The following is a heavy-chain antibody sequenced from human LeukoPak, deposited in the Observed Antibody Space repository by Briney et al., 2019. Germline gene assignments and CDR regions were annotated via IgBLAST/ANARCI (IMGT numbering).Heavy chain of an antibody. CDR1: GFTFSSYW. D-gene: IGHD3-3*01. V-gene: IGHV3-7*01. CDR2: IKQDGSQK. CDR3: ASRFWSCDSEY. Sequence: PGGSLRLSCAASGFTFSSYWMSWVRQAPGKGLEWVANIKQDGSQKYYVDSVKGRFTISGTTAKHSLFLQMYSMSAEAAGFYFYASRFWSCDSEYWGQGTPVTVSS. J-gene: IGHJ4*02.